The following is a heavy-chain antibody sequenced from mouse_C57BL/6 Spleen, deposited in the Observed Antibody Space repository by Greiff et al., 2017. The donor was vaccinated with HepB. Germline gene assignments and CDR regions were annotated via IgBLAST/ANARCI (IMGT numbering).Heavy chain of an antibody. Sequence: EVQLQQSGPELVKPGASVKIPCKASGYTFTDYNMDWVKQSHGKSLEWIGDINPNNGGTIDNQKFKGKATLTVDKSSSTAYMELRSLTSEDTAVYYGARSGGYYGVAYRGQGTLVTVSA. D-gene: IGHD1-2*01. J-gene: IGHJ3*01. CDR1: GYTFTDYN. V-gene: IGHV1-18*01. CDR3: ARSGGYYGVAY. CDR2: INPNNGGT.